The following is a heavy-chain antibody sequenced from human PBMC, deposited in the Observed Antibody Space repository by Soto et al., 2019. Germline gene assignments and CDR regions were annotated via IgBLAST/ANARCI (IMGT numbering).Heavy chain of an antibody. CDR3: AKDMGAGLTVVVPAYYYYYGMDV. V-gene: IGHV3-9*01. CDR2: ISWNSGSI. Sequence: GGSLRLSCAASGFTFDDYAMHWVRQAPGKGLEWVSGISWNSGSIGYADSVKGRFTISRDNAKNSLYLQMNSLRAEDTALYYCAKDMGAGLTVVVPAYYYYYGMDVWGQGTKVTVSS. J-gene: IGHJ6*02. D-gene: IGHD2-2*01. CDR1: GFTFDDYA.